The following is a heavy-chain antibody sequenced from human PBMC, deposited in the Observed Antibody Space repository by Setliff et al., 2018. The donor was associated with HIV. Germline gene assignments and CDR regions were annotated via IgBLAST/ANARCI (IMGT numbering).Heavy chain of an antibody. CDR2: IYYSGST. CDR3: ARCYYNFWSGYPLDYMDV. D-gene: IGHD3-3*01. Sequence: PSETLSLTCTVSGGSIINYFWSWIRLPPGKRLEWIGYIYYSGSTDYNPSLKSRVTISVDTSKSQVSLKLSSVTAADTAVYYCARCYYNFWSGYPLDYMDVWGKGTTVTVSS. CDR1: GGSIINYF. V-gene: IGHV4-59*01. J-gene: IGHJ6*03.